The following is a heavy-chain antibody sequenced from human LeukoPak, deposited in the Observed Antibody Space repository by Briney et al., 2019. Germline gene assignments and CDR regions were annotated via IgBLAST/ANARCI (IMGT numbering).Heavy chain of an antibody. CDR2: IWYDGSNK. CDR3: ARDRGYSTYYFDY. V-gene: IGHV3-33*01. Sequence: GRSLRLSCAASGFTFSSYGMHWVRQAPGKGLEWVAVIWYDGSNKYYADSVKGRFTISRDNSKNTLYLQMNSPRAEDTAVYYCARDRGYSTYYFDYWGQGTLVTVSS. CDR1: GFTFSSYG. J-gene: IGHJ4*02. D-gene: IGHD3-22*01.